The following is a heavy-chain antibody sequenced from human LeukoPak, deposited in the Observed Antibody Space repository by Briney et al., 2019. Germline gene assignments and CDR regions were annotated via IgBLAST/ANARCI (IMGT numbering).Heavy chain of an antibody. CDR2: IYYSGST. D-gene: IGHD6-13*01. CDR3: ARTGYSSSWYDDRMDV. J-gene: IGHJ6*02. CDR1: GGSISSGSYF. V-gene: IGHV4-30-4*08. Sequence: PSETLSLTCTVSGGSISSGSYFWGWIRQPPGKGLEWIGYIYYSGSTYYNPSLKSRVTISVDTSKNQFSLKLSSVTAADTAVYYCARTGYSSSWYDDRMDVWGQGTTVTVSS.